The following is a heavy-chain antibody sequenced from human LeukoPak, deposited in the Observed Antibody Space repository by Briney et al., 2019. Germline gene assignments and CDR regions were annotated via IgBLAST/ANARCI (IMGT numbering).Heavy chain of an antibody. CDR1: GGTFSSYA. CDR2: IIPIFGTA. Sequence: SVKVSCKASGGTFSSYAISWVRQAPGQGLEWMGGIIPIFGTANYAQKFQGRVTITADKSTSTAYMELSSLRSEDTAVYYCARVVRCSGGSCYWGGAFDIWGQGTMVTVSS. CDR3: ARVVRCSGGSCYWGGAFDI. J-gene: IGHJ3*02. V-gene: IGHV1-69*06. D-gene: IGHD2-15*01.